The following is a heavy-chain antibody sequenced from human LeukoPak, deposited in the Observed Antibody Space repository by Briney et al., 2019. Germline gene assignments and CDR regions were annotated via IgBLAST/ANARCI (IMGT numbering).Heavy chain of an antibody. Sequence: PGGSLRLSCAASGFTFSSYAMSWVRQAPGKGLEWVSAVSGSGGSTYYADSVKGRFTISRDNSKNTLYLQMNSLRAEDTAVYYCAKDTPYDSNDQYYFDYWGQGTLVTVSS. CDR2: VSGSGGST. D-gene: IGHD3-22*01. CDR3: AKDTPYDSNDQYYFDY. J-gene: IGHJ4*02. CDR1: GFTFSSYA. V-gene: IGHV3-23*01.